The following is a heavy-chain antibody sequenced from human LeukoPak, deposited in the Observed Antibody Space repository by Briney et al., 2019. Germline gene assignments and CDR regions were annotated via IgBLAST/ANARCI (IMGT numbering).Heavy chain of an antibody. D-gene: IGHD3-3*01. CDR1: GFTFSSYG. J-gene: IGHJ4*02. CDR2: ISYDGSNK. Sequence: GGSLRLSCAASGFTFSSYGMHWVRQAPGKGLEWVAVISYDGSNKYYADSVRGRFTISRDNSKNTLYLQMNSLRAEDTAVYYCAKGTDFWSGLPDYWGQGTLVTVSS. CDR3: AKGTDFWSGLPDY. V-gene: IGHV3-30*18.